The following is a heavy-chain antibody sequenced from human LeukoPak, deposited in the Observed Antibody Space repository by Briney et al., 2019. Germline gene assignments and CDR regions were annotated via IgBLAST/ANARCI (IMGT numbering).Heavy chain of an antibody. CDR2: VIPILGTP. D-gene: IGHD3-16*01. CDR1: GDTFSTYT. J-gene: IGHJ4*02. Sequence: SVKVSCKASGDTFSTYTVTWVRQAPGLGLEWMGGVIPILGTPNYAQKFQGRLTITADKSTTTVSIDLRSLRSDDAAVYYCARVERGGVLVVWGPGTLVIVSS. CDR3: ARVERGGVLVV. V-gene: IGHV1-69*08.